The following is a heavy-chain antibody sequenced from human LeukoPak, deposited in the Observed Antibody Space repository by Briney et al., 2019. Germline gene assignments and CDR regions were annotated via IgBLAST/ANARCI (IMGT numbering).Heavy chain of an antibody. V-gene: IGHV3-21*01. CDR3: ARGRTARTTTVTTYFDY. D-gene: IGHD4-17*01. J-gene: IGHJ4*02. CDR1: GFTFSSYS. CDR2: ISSSSSYI. Sequence: GGSLRLSCAASGFTFSSYSMNWVRQAPGKGLEWVSSISSSSSYIYYADSVKGRFTISRDNAKNSLYLQMNSLRAEDTAVYYCARGRTARTTTVTTYFDYWGRGTLVTVSS.